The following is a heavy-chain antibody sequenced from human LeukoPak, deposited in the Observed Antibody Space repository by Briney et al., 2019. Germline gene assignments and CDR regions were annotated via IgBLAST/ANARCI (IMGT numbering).Heavy chain of an antibody. CDR3: ARPLYYYYYMDV. Sequence: PSETLSLTCTVYGGSISSSSYYWGWIRQPPGKGLEWIGNIYYSGSTYYNPSLKSRVTISVDTSKNQFSLKLSSVTAADTAVYYCARPLYYYYYMDVWGKGTTVTISS. J-gene: IGHJ6*03. V-gene: IGHV4-39*01. CDR2: IYYSGST. CDR1: GGSISSSSYY.